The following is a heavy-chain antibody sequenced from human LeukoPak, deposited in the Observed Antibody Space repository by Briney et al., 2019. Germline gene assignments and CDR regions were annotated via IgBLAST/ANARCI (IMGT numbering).Heavy chain of an antibody. D-gene: IGHD3/OR15-3a*01. Sequence: GGSVKVSCKASGYTFTGYYMHWVRQAPGQGLEWMGWINPNSGGTNYAQKFQGRVTMTRDTSISTAYMELSRLRSDDTAVYYCARGGGRGTYWFDPWGQGTLVTVSS. CDR1: GYTFTGYY. J-gene: IGHJ5*02. CDR2: INPNSGGT. V-gene: IGHV1-2*02. CDR3: ARGGGRGTYWFDP.